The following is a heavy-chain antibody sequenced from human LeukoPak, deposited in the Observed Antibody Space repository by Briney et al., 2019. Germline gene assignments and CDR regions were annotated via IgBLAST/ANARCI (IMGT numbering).Heavy chain of an antibody. J-gene: IGHJ4*02. Sequence: GGSLRLSCAASGFTFSSYSMNWARQAPGKGLEWVSSISSSSSYIYYADSVKGRFTISRDNAKNSLYLQMNSLRAEDTAVYYCASIAVAGTGYWGQGTLVTVSS. CDR2: ISSSSSYI. CDR3: ASIAVAGTGY. CDR1: GFTFSSYS. D-gene: IGHD6-19*01. V-gene: IGHV3-21*01.